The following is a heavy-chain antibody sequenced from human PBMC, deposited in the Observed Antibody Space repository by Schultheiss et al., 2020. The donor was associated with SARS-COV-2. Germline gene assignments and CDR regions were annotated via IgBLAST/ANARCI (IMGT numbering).Heavy chain of an antibody. D-gene: IGHD7-27*01. CDR3: ARENWGSKSG. CDR2: IYSGGST. J-gene: IGHJ4*02. V-gene: IGHV3-66*02. CDR1: GFTVSSNY. Sequence: GGSLRLSCAASGFTVSSNYMSWVRQAPGKGLEWVSVIYSGGSTYYADSVKGRFTISRVNSKNTLYLQMNSLRAEDTAVYYCARENWGSKSGWGQGTLVTVSS.